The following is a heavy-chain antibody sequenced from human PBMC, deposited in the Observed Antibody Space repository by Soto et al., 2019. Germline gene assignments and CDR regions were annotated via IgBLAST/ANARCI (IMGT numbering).Heavy chain of an antibody. CDR3: ARTDRDFYGLDV. Sequence: EVQLVESGGGLVQPGGSLRLSCEASGFTFRNYDMHWVRQGTGKGLEWVSGISAAGDPDYADSVEGRFTISRENAANSFCLQMNSLRVGDTAVYYCARTDRDFYGLDVWGQGTTVIVSS. CDR1: GFTFRNYD. J-gene: IGHJ6*02. V-gene: IGHV3-13*05. CDR2: ISAAGDP.